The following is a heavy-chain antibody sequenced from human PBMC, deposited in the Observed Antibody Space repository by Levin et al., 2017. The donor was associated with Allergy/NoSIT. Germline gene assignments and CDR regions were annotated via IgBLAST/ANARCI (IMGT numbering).Heavy chain of an antibody. J-gene: IGHJ5*02. CDR1: GGSISSYY. CDR2: IYTSGNT. D-gene: IGHD1-26*01. Sequence: SCTVSGGSISSYYWSWIRQPAGKGLEWIGRIYTSGNTNYNPSLKSRVTMSIDTSKNHLSLKLTSVTATDTAVYYCARVRVGATGWFDPWGQGTLVTVSS. V-gene: IGHV4-4*07. CDR3: ARVRVGATGWFDP.